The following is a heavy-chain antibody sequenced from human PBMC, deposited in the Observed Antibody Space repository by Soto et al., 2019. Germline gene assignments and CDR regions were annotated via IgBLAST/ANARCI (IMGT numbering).Heavy chain of an antibody. CDR3: ARGVGADYYYMDV. Sequence: GGSLRLSCAASGFIFSSYGMHWVRQAPGKGLEWVAVIWYDGNNKYYADSVKGRFTISRDNSKNMLYLQMNSLRAEDTAVYFCARGVGADYYYMDVWGKGTTVTVSS. J-gene: IGHJ6*03. D-gene: IGHD2-15*01. V-gene: IGHV3-33*01. CDR2: IWYDGNNK. CDR1: GFIFSSYG.